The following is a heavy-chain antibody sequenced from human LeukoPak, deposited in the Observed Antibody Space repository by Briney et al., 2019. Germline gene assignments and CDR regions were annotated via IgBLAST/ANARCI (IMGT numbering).Heavy chain of an antibody. CDR1: GIGFSNCS. CDR2: ISGSSSGI. D-gene: IGHD1-26*01. V-gene: IGHV3-21*04. Sequence: GGSLRLSCVVSGIGFSNCSMTWVRQAPGKGLEWVSYISGSSSGIYSADSVRGRFTISRDNAKNSLYLQMKSLSAEDTAVYYCARGLRGATNAFDIWGQGTMVTVSS. J-gene: IGHJ3*02. CDR3: ARGLRGATNAFDI.